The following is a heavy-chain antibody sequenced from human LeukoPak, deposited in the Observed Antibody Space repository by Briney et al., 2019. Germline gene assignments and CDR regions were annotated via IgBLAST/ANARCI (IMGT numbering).Heavy chain of an antibody. CDR3: AKDPRNWAGSYYH. CDR2: IRCDGSNK. D-gene: IGHD3-10*01. CDR1: GFTFSSYG. J-gene: IGHJ4*02. V-gene: IGHV3-30*02. Sequence: GGSLRLSCAASGFTFSSYGMHWVRQAPGKGLEWVAFIRCDGSNKYYADSVKGRFTISRDNSKNTLYLQMNSLRAEDTAVYYCAKDPRNWAGSYYHWGQGTLVTVSS.